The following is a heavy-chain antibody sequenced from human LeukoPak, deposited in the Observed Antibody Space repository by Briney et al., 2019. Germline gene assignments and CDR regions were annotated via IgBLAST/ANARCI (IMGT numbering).Heavy chain of an antibody. D-gene: IGHD2-15*01. CDR3: AKGALVVGATPFDY. CDR2: INWNGGST. CDR1: GFTFDDYG. J-gene: IGHJ4*02. Sequence: GGSLRLSCAASGFTFDDYGMSWVRQAPGKGLEWVSSINWNGGSTGYADSVKGRFTISRDNSKNTLYLQMNSLRAEDTAVYYCAKGALVVGATPFDYWGQGTLVTVSS. V-gene: IGHV3-20*04.